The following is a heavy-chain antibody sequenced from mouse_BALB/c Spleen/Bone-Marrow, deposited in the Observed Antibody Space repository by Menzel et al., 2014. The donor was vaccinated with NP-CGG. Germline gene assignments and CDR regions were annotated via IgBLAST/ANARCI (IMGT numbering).Heavy chain of an antibody. CDR3: AREVLRDYFDY. J-gene: IGHJ2*01. V-gene: IGHV5-12-1*01. Sequence: EVKLVESGGGLVKPGGSLKLSCAASGFAFSSYDMSWVRQTPEKRLEWVAYISSGGGSTYYLDTVKGRFTISRDNAKNTLYLQMSSLKSEDTAMYYCAREVLRDYFDYWGQGTTLTVTS. CDR2: ISSGGGST. CDR1: GFAFSSYD. D-gene: IGHD1-1*01.